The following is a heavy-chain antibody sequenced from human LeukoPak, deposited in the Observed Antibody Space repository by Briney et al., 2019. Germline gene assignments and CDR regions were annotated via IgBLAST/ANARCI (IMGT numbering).Heavy chain of an antibody. J-gene: IGHJ4*02. Sequence: GGSLRLSCAASGFTFRSYAMHGVRQAPGKGLEGVAVISDDGSRQHYADFLEGRITISRDNSKNKVALQMSSLRTEDTAVYFCAREQTGDGWSGFDYWGQGTLVTVSS. CDR1: GFTFRSYA. D-gene: IGHD6-19*01. CDR2: ISDDGSRQ. CDR3: AREQTGDGWSGFDY. V-gene: IGHV3-30*15.